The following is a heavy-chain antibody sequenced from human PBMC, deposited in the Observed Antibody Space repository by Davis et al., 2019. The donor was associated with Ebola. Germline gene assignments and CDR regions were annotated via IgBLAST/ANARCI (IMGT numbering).Heavy chain of an antibody. V-gene: IGHV1-8*01. D-gene: IGHD6-19*01. CDR3: ARRVGSSGWFKFDY. J-gene: IGHJ4*02. CDR2: MNPNSGNT. Sequence: AASVTVSCKASGYTFTSYDINWVRQATGQGLEWMGWMNPNSGNTGYAQKFQGRVTMTRNTSISTAYMELSSLRSEDTAVYYCARRVGSSGWFKFDYWGQGALVTVSS. CDR1: GYTFTSYD.